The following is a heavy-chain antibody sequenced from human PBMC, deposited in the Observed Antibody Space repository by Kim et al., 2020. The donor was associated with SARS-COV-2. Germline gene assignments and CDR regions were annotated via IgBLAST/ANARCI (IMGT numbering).Heavy chain of an antibody. Sequence: ADSVKCRFTISRDNSKNPLILQMNSLRAEDTAVYYCAKARSSSSSPFDYWGQGTLVTVSS. J-gene: IGHJ4*02. CDR3: AKARSSSSSPFDY. V-gene: IGHV3-23*01. D-gene: IGHD6-6*01.